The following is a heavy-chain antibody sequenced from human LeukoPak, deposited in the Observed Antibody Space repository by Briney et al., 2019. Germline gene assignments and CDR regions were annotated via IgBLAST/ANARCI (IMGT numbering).Heavy chain of an antibody. CDR2: MNPNSGNT. CDR3: ARGGSGYCSSTSCHNWFDP. CDR1: GYTFTSYD. V-gene: IGHV1-8*01. J-gene: IGHJ5*02. Sequence: EASVTVSCKASGYTFTSYDINWVRQAAGQGLEWMGWMNPNSGNTGYAQKFQGRVTMTRNTSISTAYMELSSLRSEDTAVYYCARGGSGYCSSTSCHNWFDPWGQGTLVTVSS. D-gene: IGHD2-2*03.